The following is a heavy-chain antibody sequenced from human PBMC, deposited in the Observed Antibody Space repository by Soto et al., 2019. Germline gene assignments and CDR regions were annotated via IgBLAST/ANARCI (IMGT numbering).Heavy chain of an antibody. CDR2: ISYDGSNK. D-gene: IGHD1-20*01. Sequence: QVQLVESGGGGVQPGRSLRLSCAASGFTFSSSGMHWVRQAPGKGLEWVAVISYDGSNKFYADSVKGRFTISRDNFRNTLYLQMNSLRAEDTAVYYCAQEFHSWNYFDYWGQGTLVTVSS. CDR1: GFTFSSSG. J-gene: IGHJ4*02. CDR3: AQEFHSWNYFDY. V-gene: IGHV3-30*18.